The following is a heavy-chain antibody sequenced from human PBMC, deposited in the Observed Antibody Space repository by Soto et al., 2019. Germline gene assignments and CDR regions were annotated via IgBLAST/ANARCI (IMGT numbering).Heavy chain of an antibody. J-gene: IGHJ4*02. CDR1: GFTFSSYA. CDR2: ISGSGGST. D-gene: IGHD2-15*01. Sequence: GGSLRLSCAASGFTFSSYAMSWVRQAPGKGLEWVSAISGSGGSTYYADSVKGRFTISRDNSKNTLYLQMNSLRAEDTAVYYCAKDSSFSPRRDPTRYCSGGSCHTGDYWGQGTLVTVS. CDR3: AKDSSFSPRRDPTRYCSGGSCHTGDY. V-gene: IGHV3-23*01.